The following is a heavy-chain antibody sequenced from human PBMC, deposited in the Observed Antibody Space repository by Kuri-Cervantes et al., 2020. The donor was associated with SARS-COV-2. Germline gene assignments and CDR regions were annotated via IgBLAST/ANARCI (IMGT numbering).Heavy chain of an antibody. V-gene: IGHV4-4*07. CDR2: IYTSGSI. D-gene: IGHD2-2*01. J-gene: IGHJ5*02. CDR3: ARGSPHAKRLPAASWFDP. Sequence: SDTLSLTCTVSGGSISSYYWSWIRQPAGKGLEGIGRIYTSGSINFNPALKSLVTMSVDTSKNQFSLKLSSVTAASTAGYYCARGSPHAKRLPAASWFDPWGQGTLVTVSS. CDR1: GGSISSYY.